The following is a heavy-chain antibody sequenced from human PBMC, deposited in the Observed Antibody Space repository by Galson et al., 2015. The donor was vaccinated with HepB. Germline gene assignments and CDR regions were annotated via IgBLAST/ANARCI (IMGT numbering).Heavy chain of an antibody. D-gene: IGHD5-12*01. Sequence: SLRLSCAGSGFTSSGSAIHWVRQASGKGLEWIGRIGSKPNNYATAYTASVKGRFTISRDDSKNMAYLQMNRLRTEDTAVYYCTRLGDLSGYSSCWGQGTLVTVSS. CDR1: GFTSSGSA. J-gene: IGHJ4*02. CDR2: IGSKPNNYAT. CDR3: TRLGDLSGYSSC. V-gene: IGHV3-73*01.